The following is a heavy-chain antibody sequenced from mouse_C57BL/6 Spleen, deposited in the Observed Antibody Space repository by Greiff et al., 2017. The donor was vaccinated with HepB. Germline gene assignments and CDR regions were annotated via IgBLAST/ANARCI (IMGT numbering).Heavy chain of an antibody. Sequence: EVKLVESGAELVRPGSSVKMSCKTSGYTFTSYGINWVKQRPGQGLEWIGYIYIGNGYTEYNEKFKGKATLTSDTSSSTAYMLLSSLTSEDSAIYFSANRGAGWYFDFWGTGTTVTVSS. J-gene: IGHJ1*03. CDR1: GYTFTSYG. D-gene: IGHD3-3*01. V-gene: IGHV1-58*01. CDR2: IYIGNGYT. CDR3: ANRGAGWYFDF.